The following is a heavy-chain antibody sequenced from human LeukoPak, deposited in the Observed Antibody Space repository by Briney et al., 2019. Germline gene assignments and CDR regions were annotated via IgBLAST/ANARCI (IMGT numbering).Heavy chain of an antibody. V-gene: IGHV4-39*01. CDR3: TRRPNDVCDAGGCYRNYFDP. CDR1: GGSISGSAYY. J-gene: IGHJ5*02. CDR2: IYNSGTF. D-gene: IGHD2-21*02. Sequence: PSETLSLTCTVSGGSISGSAYYWGWIRQPPGKGMEWIGHIYNSGTFYFNPSLTSRVTMSVDTSKNQFSLSLTAVTASDTALYYCTRRPNDVCDAGGCYRNYFDPWGQGILVTVSS.